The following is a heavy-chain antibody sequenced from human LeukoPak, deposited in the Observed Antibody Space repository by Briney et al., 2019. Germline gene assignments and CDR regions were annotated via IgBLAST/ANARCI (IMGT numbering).Heavy chain of an antibody. V-gene: IGHV3-30*04. CDR2: ISYDGSNK. J-gene: IGHJ4*02. Sequence: GRSLRLSCAASGFTFSSYAMHWVRQAPGKGLEWVAVISYDGSNKYYADSVKGRFTISRDNSKNTLYLQMNSLRAEDTAVYYCARVHSSSWYPLLYWGQGTLVTVSS. D-gene: IGHD6-13*01. CDR3: ARVHSSSWYPLLY. CDR1: GFTFSSYA.